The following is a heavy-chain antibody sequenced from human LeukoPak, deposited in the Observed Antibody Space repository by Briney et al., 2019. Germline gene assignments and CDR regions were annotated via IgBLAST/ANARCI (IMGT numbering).Heavy chain of an antibody. Sequence: GGSLRLSCAASGFSFSKYWMYWVRQAPGKGLVWVSRISRDGSISSYAESVKGRISLSRDNAKNTLHLQMNSLRVEDTSIYYCAREGDYGDYVLDYWGQGTLVTVSS. CDR2: ISRDGSIS. J-gene: IGHJ4*02. D-gene: IGHD4-17*01. CDR3: AREGDYGDYVLDY. V-gene: IGHV3-74*01. CDR1: GFSFSKYW.